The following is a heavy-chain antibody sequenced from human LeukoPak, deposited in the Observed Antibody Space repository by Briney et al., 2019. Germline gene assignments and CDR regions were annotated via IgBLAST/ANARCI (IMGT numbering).Heavy chain of an antibody. J-gene: IGHJ6*02. V-gene: IGHV3-74*01. CDR1: GFTFSNHY. D-gene: IGHD5-18*01. Sequence: GGSLRLSCAASGFTFSNHYMHWVRQAPGKGLVSVSRIDPNGRYTYYADSVKGRFTISGDNSKNTLYMQMNSLRAEDTAVYYCAKYTYAYYYYGLDVWGQGTTVTVSS. CDR3: AKYTYAYYYYGLDV. CDR2: IDPNGRYT.